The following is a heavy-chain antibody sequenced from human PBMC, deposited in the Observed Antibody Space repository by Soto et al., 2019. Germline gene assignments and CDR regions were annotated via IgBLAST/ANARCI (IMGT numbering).Heavy chain of an antibody. CDR3: AKDHYXFWSGYLGSYYYYGMDV. D-gene: IGHD3-3*01. CDR1: GFTFSSYA. V-gene: IGHV3-23*01. Sequence: GGSLRLSCAASGFTFSSYAMSWVRQAPGKGLEWVSAISGSGGSTYYADSVKGRFTISRNNSKNTLYLQMNSLRAEDTAVYYCAKDHYXFWSGYLGSYYYYGMDVWGQGTTVTVSS. CDR2: ISGSGGST. J-gene: IGHJ6*02.